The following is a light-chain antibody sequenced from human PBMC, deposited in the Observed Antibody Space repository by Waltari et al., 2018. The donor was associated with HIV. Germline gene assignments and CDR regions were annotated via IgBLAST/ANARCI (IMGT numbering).Light chain of an antibody. J-gene: IGLJ2*01. CDR3: GTWDNSLRAGV. CDR2: NTN. CDR1: SFNIGSNY. Sequence: QAVLTQPPSVSAAPGQKVSISCSGNSFNIGSNYVSWYQQLPGRAPKLLIYNTNERPSGIPDRFSGSGSGTSATLGITGLQTGDEADYYCGTWDNSLRAGVFGGGTKLTVL. V-gene: IGLV1-51*01.